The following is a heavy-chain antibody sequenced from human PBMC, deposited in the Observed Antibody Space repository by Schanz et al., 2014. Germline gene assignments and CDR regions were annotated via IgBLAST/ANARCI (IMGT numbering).Heavy chain of an antibody. CDR2: ISNGGGYI. CDR1: GFIFTSYS. Sequence: EVQLVESGGGLVKSGGSLRLSCATSGFIFTSYSMHWVRQAPGKGLEWVSSISNGGGYIYYADSVKGRFTISRDNAKNSVYLQMHSLRAEDTALYYCARDRDAGGYDSWGQGTLVTVSS. V-gene: IGHV3-21*01. CDR3: ARDRDAGGYDS. D-gene: IGHD2-8*02. J-gene: IGHJ5*01.